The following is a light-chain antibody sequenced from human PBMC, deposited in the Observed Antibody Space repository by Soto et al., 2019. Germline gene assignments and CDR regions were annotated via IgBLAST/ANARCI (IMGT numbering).Light chain of an antibody. CDR3: QQYKSYAPT. CDR2: AAS. Sequence: DIRMTQSPSSLSASVGERVTITCRASQSVGNFLNWYQQKPGLPPKYLIYAASNLQSGVPSRFSGSGSGTELTLTISGLQPDDCATYFCQQYKSYAPTFGQGTKVDIK. CDR1: QSVGNF. V-gene: IGKV1-16*01. J-gene: IGKJ1*01.